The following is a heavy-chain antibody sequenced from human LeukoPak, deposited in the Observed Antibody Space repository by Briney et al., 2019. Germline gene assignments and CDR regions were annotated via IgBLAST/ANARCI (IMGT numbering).Heavy chain of an antibody. J-gene: IGHJ4*02. CDR2: IYHSGST. Sequence: TSETLSLTCSVSGGSISLSYYYWGWIRQPPGKALEWIGSIYHSGSTYYNPSLKSRVTISADTSKNQLSLKLSSVTAADTAVYYCARVGDDSDYYYEADYYFDYWGQGTLVTVSS. CDR3: ARVGDDSDYYYEADYYFDY. CDR1: GGSISLSYYY. D-gene: IGHD3-22*01. V-gene: IGHV4-39*07.